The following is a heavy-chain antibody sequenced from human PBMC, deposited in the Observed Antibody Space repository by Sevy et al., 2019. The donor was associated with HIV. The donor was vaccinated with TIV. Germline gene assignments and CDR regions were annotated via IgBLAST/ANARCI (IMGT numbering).Heavy chain of an antibody. V-gene: IGHV4-34*01. Sequence: SETLSLTCAVYGGSFSGYYWNWIRQPPGKGLEWIGEINHSGSTHYNPSLKSRITISVDTSKNQFSLGLNSVTAAETAVYYCARAPPVVVVPGAPSWFDPWGQGTLVTVSS. CDR2: INHSGST. CDR3: ARAPPVVVVPGAPSWFDP. J-gene: IGHJ5*02. D-gene: IGHD2-2*01. CDR1: GGSFSGYY.